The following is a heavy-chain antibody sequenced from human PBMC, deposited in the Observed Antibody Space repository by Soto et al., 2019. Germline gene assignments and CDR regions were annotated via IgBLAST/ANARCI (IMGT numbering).Heavy chain of an antibody. CDR1: GYTFTSYG. CDR2: ISAYNGNT. D-gene: IGHD6-13*01. V-gene: IGHV1-18*01. Sequence: SVKVSCKASGYTFTSYGISRVRRAPGQGLEWMGWISAYNGNTNYAQKLQGRVTMTTDTSTSTAYMELRSLRSDDTAVYYCAREEMAYCGSWYDWFDLCGQGTLVTVSA. CDR3: AREEMAYCGSWYDWFDL. J-gene: IGHJ5*02.